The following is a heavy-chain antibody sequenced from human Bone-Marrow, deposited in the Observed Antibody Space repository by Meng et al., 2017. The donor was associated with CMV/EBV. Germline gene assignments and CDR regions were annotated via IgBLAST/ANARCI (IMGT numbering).Heavy chain of an antibody. CDR2: ISYDGSNK. Sequence: GESLKISCAASGFTFNSYAMHWVRQAPGKGLEWVSVISYDGSNKYYADSVKGRFTISRDNSKNTLYLQMNSLRAEDTAVYYCTTENSSSSKYWGQGTLVTVSS. CDR3: TTENSSSSKY. J-gene: IGHJ4*02. CDR1: GFTFNSYA. V-gene: IGHV3-30-3*01. D-gene: IGHD6-6*01.